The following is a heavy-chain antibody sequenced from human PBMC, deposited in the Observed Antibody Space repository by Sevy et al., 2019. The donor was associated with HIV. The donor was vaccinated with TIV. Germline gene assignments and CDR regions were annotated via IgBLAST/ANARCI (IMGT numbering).Heavy chain of an antibody. CDR1: GDSISSSSYY. J-gene: IGHJ4*02. CDR2: IYYSGST. CDR3: ARHHPHDSGWYYFDY. D-gene: IGHD6-19*01. V-gene: IGHV4-39*01. Sequence: SETLSLTCTVSGDSISSSSYYWGWIRQPPGKGLEWIGRIYYSGSTYYNPSLKSRVTISVDTSKNQFSLKLSSVTAADTAVYYYARHHPHDSGWYYFDYWCQGTLVTVSS.